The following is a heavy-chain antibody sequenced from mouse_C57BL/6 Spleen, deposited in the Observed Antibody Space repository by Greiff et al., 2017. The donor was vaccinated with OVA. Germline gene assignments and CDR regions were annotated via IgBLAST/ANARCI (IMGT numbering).Heavy chain of an antibody. CDR2: ISGGGGNT. Sequence: EVNVVESGGGLVKPGGSLKLSCAASGFTFSSYTMSWVRQTPEKRLEWVATISGGGGNTYYPDSVKGRFTISRDNAKNTLYLQMSSLRSEDTALYYCARPTQGAYYDYDERNYYAMDYWGQGTSVTVSS. V-gene: IGHV5-9*01. D-gene: IGHD2-4*01. CDR3: ARPTQGAYYDYDERNYYAMDY. CDR1: GFTFSSYT. J-gene: IGHJ4*01.